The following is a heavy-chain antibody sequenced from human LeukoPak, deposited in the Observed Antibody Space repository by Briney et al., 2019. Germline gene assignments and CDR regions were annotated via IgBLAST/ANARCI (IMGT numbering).Heavy chain of an antibody. J-gene: IGHJ4*02. CDR1: GFSFSDFW. CDR3: ASDRVLGSGSLDN. Sequence: TGGSLRLSCAASGFSFSDFWMHWVRQTPGKGLVWVSRIRGDGYDTNYADSVEGRFTISRDNARHTLYLQMHSLRADDTAVYYCASDRVLGSGSLDNWGQGTLVTVSS. V-gene: IGHV3-74*01. D-gene: IGHD3-10*01. CDR2: IRGDGYDT.